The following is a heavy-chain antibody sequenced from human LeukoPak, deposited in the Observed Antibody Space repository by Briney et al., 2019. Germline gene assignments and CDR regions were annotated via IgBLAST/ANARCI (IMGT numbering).Heavy chain of an antibody. J-gene: IGHJ4*02. CDR1: GFTFSSYS. CDR3: AKGGYSYGYSDY. CDR2: ISDDGSHK. V-gene: IGHV3-30*18. D-gene: IGHD5-18*01. Sequence: GGSLRLSCAASGFTFSSYSMNWVRQAPGKGLEWVSVISDDGSHKYYADSVKGRFTISRDNSKNTLYLQMNSMRDEDTAVYYCAKGGYSYGYSDYWGQGTLVTVSS.